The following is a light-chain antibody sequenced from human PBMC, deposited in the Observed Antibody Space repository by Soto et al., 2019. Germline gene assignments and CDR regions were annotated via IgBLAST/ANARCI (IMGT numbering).Light chain of an antibody. CDR3: QQSYRTPPT. CDR1: QSISSY. Sequence: DIQMTQSPSSLSASVGDRVTITCRASQSISSYLNWHQQKPGKAPKLLIYAASSLQSGVPSRFSGSGSGTDFTLTISSLQPEDSATYYCQQSYRTPPTFGQGTKVDIK. CDR2: AAS. V-gene: IGKV1-39*01. J-gene: IGKJ1*01.